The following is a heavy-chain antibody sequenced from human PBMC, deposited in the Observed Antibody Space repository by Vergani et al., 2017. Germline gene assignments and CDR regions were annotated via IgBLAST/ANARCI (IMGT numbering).Heavy chain of an antibody. Sequence: EVQLVESGGGLVQPGGSLRLSCAASGFTVSSNYMSWVRQAPGKGLEWVSVIYSGGSTYYADSVKGRFTISRDNSKNTLYRQMNSLRAEDTAVYYCAREGAAAGPGWFDPWGQGTLVTESS. J-gene: IGHJ5*02. CDR3: AREGAAAGPGWFDP. V-gene: IGHV3-66*01. D-gene: IGHD6-13*01. CDR1: GFTVSSNY. CDR2: IYSGGST.